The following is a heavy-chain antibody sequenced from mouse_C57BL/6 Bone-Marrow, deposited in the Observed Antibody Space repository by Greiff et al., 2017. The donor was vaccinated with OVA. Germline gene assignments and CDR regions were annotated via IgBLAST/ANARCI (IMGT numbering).Heavy chain of an antibody. CDR1: GFNITDYY. Sequence: EVQLQQSGAELVRPGASVKLSCTASGFNITDYYMHWVKQRPEQGLEWIGRIDPEDGDTEYAPKFQGKATMTADTSSNTAYLQLSSLTSEDTAVYYGTTRETTGVAHCYFEVWGTGTTVTVSS. CDR3: TTRETTGVAHCYFEV. D-gene: IGHD1-1*01. CDR2: IDPEDGDT. V-gene: IGHV14-1*01. J-gene: IGHJ1*03.